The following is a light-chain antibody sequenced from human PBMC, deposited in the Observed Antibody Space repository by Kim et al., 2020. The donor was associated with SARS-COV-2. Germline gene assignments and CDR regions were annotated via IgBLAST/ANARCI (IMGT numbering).Light chain of an antibody. J-gene: IGLJ3*02. Sequence: GHAVTISRLGTNTDVGAYNYVSWYQLHPGRAPKPLIHDGTERPSGVPARFSASKSGTAASLIISWLQTDDEADYYCCSYAGGYTWVFGGGTQLTVL. CDR3: CSYAGGYTWV. CDR1: NTDVGAYNY. CDR2: DGT. V-gene: IGLV2-11*01.